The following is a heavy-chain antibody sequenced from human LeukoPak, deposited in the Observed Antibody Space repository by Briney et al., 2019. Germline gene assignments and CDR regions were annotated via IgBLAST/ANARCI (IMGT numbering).Heavy chain of an antibody. D-gene: IGHD3-3*01. CDR1: GFSFGSYW. CDR3: AREPIFGVVIIPFDY. CDR2: IKHDESER. J-gene: IGHJ4*02. Sequence: GGSLRLSCAVSGFSFGSYWMSWVRQAPGKGLEWVANIKHDESERYYVDSVKGRFTISRDNAKNSLYLQMNSLRAEDTAVYYCAREPIFGVVIIPFDYWGQGTLVTVSS. V-gene: IGHV3-7*01.